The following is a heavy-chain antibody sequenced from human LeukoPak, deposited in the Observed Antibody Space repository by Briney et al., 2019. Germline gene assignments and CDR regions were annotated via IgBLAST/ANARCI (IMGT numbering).Heavy chain of an antibody. CDR3: ARDLGYCSGGSCTLPNWFDP. V-gene: IGHV1-69*05. Sequence: HWASVKVSCKASGGTFSSYTISWVRQAPGQGLEWMGGIIPMFGTANYAQKFQGRVTITTDESTSTVYMELSSLRSEDTAVYYCARDLGYCSGGSCTLPNWFDPWGQGTLVTVSS. D-gene: IGHD2-15*01. CDR1: GGTFSSYT. CDR2: IIPMFGTA. J-gene: IGHJ5*02.